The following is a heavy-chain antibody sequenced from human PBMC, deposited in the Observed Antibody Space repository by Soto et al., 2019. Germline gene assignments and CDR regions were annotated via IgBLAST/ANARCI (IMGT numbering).Heavy chain of an antibody. J-gene: IGHJ6*02. D-gene: IGHD2-2*02. Sequence: QVQLVQSGAEVKKPGASVKVSCKASGYTFTSYGISWVRQAPGQGLEWMGWISAYNGNTNYAQKLQGRVTMTTDTSTSTAYMELRSLRSDDTAVYYCARVNWGYCSSTSCYTGMDVWGQGTTVTVSS. CDR3: ARVNWGYCSSTSCYTGMDV. CDR1: GYTFTSYG. V-gene: IGHV1-18*01. CDR2: ISAYNGNT.